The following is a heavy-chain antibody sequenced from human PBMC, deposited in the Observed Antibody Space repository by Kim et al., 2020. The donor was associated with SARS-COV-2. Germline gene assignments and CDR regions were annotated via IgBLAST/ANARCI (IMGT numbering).Heavy chain of an antibody. V-gene: IGHV3-15*01. CDR2: GTT. J-gene: IGHJ4*02. Sequence: GTTDYATPVKGRFTISRADSRNTLYLKMDSLGTEDTAVYYCASGIEDGDDADYWGQGALVNVSS. D-gene: IGHD4-17*01. CDR3: ASGIEDGDDADY.